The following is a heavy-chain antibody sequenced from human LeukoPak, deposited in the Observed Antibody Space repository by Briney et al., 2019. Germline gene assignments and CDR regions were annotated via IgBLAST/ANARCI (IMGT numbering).Heavy chain of an antibody. CDR1: RFTFSTYG. CDR3: AKETIVPAGFFDY. J-gene: IGHJ4*02. Sequence: PGGSLRLSCAASRFTFSTYGMHWVRQAPGKGLEWVSFISFDGSNKDYADSVKGRFTISRDNAKNTLYLQMNSLRAEDTAVYYCAKETIVPAGFFDYWGQGTLVTVSS. D-gene: IGHD2-2*01. V-gene: IGHV3-30*18. CDR2: ISFDGSNK.